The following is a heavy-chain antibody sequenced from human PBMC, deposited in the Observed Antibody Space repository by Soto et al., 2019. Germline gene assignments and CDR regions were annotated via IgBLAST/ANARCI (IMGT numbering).Heavy chain of an antibody. J-gene: IGHJ4*02. CDR2: IDTDGSTT. CDR1: GFTFSNYW. D-gene: IGHD2-15*01. Sequence: AVGSLRLSCATSGFTFSNYWMHWVRQVPGRGLVWVSRIDTDGSTTSYADFAKGRFTISRDNAKSTLSLQMNSLRAEDTAIYYCACSRRPARLGPKGAIDYWGQGTLVTVSS. V-gene: IGHV3-74*01. CDR3: ACSRRPARLGPKGAIDY.